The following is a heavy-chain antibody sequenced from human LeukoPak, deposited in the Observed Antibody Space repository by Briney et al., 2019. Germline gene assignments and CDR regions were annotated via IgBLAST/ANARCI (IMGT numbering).Heavy chain of an antibody. CDR1: GFTFRYYA. CDR2: ISADGDST. J-gene: IGHJ4*02. V-gene: IGHV3-23*01. CDR3: AKRRYCTSTSCHDFDY. Sequence: PGGSLRLSCAASGFTFRYYAMNWVRQAPGKGLEWVSAISADGDSTYYADSMKGRFTISRDNSKNTLYLQMNSLRPGDTAVYYCAKRRYCTSTSCHDFDYWGQGTLVTVSS. D-gene: IGHD2-2*01.